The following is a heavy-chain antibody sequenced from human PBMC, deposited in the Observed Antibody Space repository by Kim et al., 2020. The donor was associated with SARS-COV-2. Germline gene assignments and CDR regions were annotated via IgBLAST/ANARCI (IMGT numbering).Heavy chain of an antibody. J-gene: IGHJ6*02. CDR2: ISGSGATK. V-gene: IGHV3-23*01. Sequence: GGSLRLSCAASGFTFTSFAMSWVRQAPGKGLEWVSSISGSGATKDYADSVRGRFTVSRDNSKMYLQMNSLRAEDTATYYCAKGINYYYGSGSYHKSNYYGMDVWGQGTTVTVSS. D-gene: IGHD3-10*01. CDR3: AKGINYYYGSGSYHKSNYYGMDV. CDR1: GFTFTSFA.